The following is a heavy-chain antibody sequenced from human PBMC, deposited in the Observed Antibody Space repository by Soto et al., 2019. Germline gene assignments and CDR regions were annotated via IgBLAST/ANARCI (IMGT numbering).Heavy chain of an antibody. J-gene: IGHJ4*02. D-gene: IGHD3-9*01. CDR3: ARAEQYFDWPNRGGGDY. V-gene: IGHV3-11*05. CDR2: ISSSSSYT. CDR1: GFTFSDYY. Sequence: QVQLVESGGGLVKPGGSLRLSCAASGFTFSDYYMSWIRQAPGKGLEWVSYISSSSSYTNYADSVKGRFTISRDNAKNSLYLQMNSVRAEDTAVYYCARAEQYFDWPNRGGGDYWGQGTLVTVSS.